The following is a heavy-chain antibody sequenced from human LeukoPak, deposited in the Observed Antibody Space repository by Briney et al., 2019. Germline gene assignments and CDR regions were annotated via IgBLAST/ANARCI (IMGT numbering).Heavy chain of an antibody. V-gene: IGHV4-4*09. CDR2: IYTSGST. D-gene: IGHD6-6*01. Sequence: SETLSLTCTVSGGSITSYYWSWIRQPPGKGLERIGYIYTSGSTNYNPSLKSRVTISVDTSKNQFSLKLSSVTAADTAVYYCARHGVKYSSLGYFDYWGQGTLVTVSS. J-gene: IGHJ4*02. CDR3: ARHGVKYSSLGYFDY. CDR1: GGSITSYY.